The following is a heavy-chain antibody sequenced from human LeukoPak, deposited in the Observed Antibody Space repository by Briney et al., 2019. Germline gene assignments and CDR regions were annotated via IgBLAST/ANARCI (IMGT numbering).Heavy chain of an antibody. D-gene: IGHD5-18*01. V-gene: IGHV4-31*03. J-gene: IGHJ4*02. CDR1: GGSISSGGYY. Sequence: PSETLSLTCTVSGGSISSGGYYWSWIRQHPGKGLEWIGYIYYSGSTYYNPSLKSRVTISVDTSKNQFSLKLSSVTAADTAVYYCARMYGSPPGKLWYVDDYWGQGTLVTVSS. CDR2: IYYSGST. CDR3: ARMYGSPPGKLWYVDDY.